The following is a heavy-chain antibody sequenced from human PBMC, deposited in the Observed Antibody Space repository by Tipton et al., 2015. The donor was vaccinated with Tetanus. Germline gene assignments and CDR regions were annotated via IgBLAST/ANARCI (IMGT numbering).Heavy chain of an antibody. CDR3: AGQGGNMGPDY. V-gene: IGHV4-34*01. CDR2: INHSGST. Sequence: TLSLTCAVYGGSFSGYYWSWIRQPPGKGLEWIGEINHSGSTNYNPSLKSRVTISVDTSKNQFSLKLSSVTAADTAVYYCAGQGGNMGPDYWGQGTLVTVSS. CDR1: GGSFSGYY. J-gene: IGHJ4*02. D-gene: IGHD2/OR15-2a*01.